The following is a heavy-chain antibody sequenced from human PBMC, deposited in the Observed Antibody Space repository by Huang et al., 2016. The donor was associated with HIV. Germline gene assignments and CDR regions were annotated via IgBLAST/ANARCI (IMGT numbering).Heavy chain of an antibody. CDR3: AREGQNWLGKPFGALAF. V-gene: IGHV1-69*10. CDR2: INPGFGVT. D-gene: IGHD3-16*01. Sequence: QAQLVQSGAAVMKPGSSVRVSCKASGVSFSDYAFSWVRRAPGQGLDWMGGINPGFGVTNYAPRLQGRVTISADKSSNTVYLELTSLRSGDTAVYYCAREGQNWLGKPFGALAFWGQGTEVIVSS. CDR1: GVSFSDYA. J-gene: IGHJ4*03.